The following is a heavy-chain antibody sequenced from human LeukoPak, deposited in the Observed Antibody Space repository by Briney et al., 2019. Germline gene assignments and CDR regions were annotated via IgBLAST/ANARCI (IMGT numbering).Heavy chain of an antibody. CDR2: IRFDGTKT. CDR1: GFNFSTNG. V-gene: IGHV3-30*02. J-gene: IGHJ4*02. Sequence: GGSLRLSCETSGFNFSTNGMHWVRQAPGKGLEWVSFIRFDGTKTFYGDSVRGRFTISRDNPKNTLYLQLSSPRGDDTAVYYCARDFDDVNGNYYYIPDYWGQGTLVTVSS. D-gene: IGHD3-10*01. CDR3: ARDFDDVNGNYYYIPDY.